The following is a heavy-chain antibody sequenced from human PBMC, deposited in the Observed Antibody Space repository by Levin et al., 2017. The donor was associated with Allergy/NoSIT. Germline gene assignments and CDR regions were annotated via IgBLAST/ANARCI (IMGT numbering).Heavy chain of an antibody. V-gene: IGHV3-48*02. D-gene: IGHD3-22*01. Sequence: GGSLRLSCAASGFTFSSYSMNWVRQAPGKGLEWVSYISSSSSTIHYADSVKGRFTISRDNAKNSLYLQMNRLRDEDTAVYYCANIGGYYDSSGYYRMGRFSGKDYWGQGSLVTVSS. CDR2: ISSSSSTI. CDR3: ANIGGYYDSSGYYRMGRFSGKDY. CDR1: GFTFSSYS. J-gene: IGHJ4*02.